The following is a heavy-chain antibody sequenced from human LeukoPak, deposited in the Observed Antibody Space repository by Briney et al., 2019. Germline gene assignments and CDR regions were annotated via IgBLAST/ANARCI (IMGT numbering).Heavy chain of an antibody. Sequence: SETLSLTCAVSGGSLEHYFWSWIRQPPGKGLEFIGYVYYTGSTDYSPSLKSRLTISADTSKNQFSLKLSSVTAADTAVYYCASHRRSHGAEYWGQGTLVTVSS. CDR2: VYYTGST. D-gene: IGHD5-18*01. V-gene: IGHV4-59*01. CDR1: GGSLEHYF. J-gene: IGHJ4*02. CDR3: ASHRRSHGAEY.